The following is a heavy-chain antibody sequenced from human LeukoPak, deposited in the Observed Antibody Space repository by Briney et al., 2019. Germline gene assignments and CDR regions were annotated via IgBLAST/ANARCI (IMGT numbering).Heavy chain of an antibody. CDR1: GGSFSGYY. J-gene: IGHJ4*02. CDR3: ARAQDSPAAGGNTVDYYFDY. Sequence: RPSETLSLTCAVYGGSFSGYYWSWIRQPPGKGLEWIGEINHSGSTNYNPSLKSRVTISVDTSKNQFSLKLSSVTAADTAVYYCARAQDSPAAGGNTVDYYFDYWGQGTLVTVSS. V-gene: IGHV4-34*01. CDR2: INHSGST. D-gene: IGHD6-13*01.